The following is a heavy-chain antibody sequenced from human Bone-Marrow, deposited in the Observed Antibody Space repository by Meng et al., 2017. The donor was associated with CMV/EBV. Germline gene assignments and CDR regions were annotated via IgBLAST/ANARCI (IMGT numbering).Heavy chain of an antibody. Sequence: ESLKISCAASGFTVSSNYMSWVRQPPGKGLEWIGYIYYSESTNYNPSLKTRVTISVDTSKTHLSLMLSSVTAADTAVYDCARVLYSWCSTSCYRGMDVWGQGTTVTVSS. CDR2: IYYSEST. CDR3: ARVLYSWCSTSCYRGMDV. V-gene: IGHV4-59*02. J-gene: IGHJ6*02. CDR1: GFTVSSNY. D-gene: IGHD2-2*01.